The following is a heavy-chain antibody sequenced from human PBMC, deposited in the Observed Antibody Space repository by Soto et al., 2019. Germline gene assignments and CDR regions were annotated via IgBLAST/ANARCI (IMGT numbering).Heavy chain of an antibody. D-gene: IGHD3-22*01. V-gene: IGHV3-30*18. CDR3: AKEWVYDSSGSSFDY. Sequence: QVQLVESGGGVVQPGRSLRLSCAASGFTFSSYGMHWVRQAPGKGLEWVAVISNDGSNKYYADSVKGRFTISRDNSKNILYLQMNSLTADDTAVYYCAKEWVYDSSGSSFDYWCQGTLVTVSS. J-gene: IGHJ4*02. CDR2: ISNDGSNK. CDR1: GFTFSSYG.